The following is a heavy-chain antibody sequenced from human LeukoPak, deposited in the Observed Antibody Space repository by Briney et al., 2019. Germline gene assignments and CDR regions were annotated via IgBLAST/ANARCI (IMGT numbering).Heavy chain of an antibody. CDR1: CDSVSSDY. J-gene: IGHJ1*01. D-gene: IGHD2-15*01. CDR2: IQDSGIT. V-gene: IGHV4-4*09. Sequence: SETLSLICNVSCDSVSSDYWSWIRQSPGKGLEWIGFIQDSGITDYNPSLKSRLYMSVDISKNQFSLNLRSVTAADTAVYYCAGRGHRYSRDWGKGILVTIS. CDR3: AGRGHRYSRD.